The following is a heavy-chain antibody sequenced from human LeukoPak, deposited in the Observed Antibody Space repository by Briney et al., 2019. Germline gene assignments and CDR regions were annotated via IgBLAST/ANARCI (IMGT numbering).Heavy chain of an antibody. CDR2: INPSGCST. V-gene: IGHV1-46*01. J-gene: IGHJ4*02. Sequence: ASVKLSCKASGYTFTSYYMHWVRQAPGQGLEWMGIINPSGCSTSYAQKFQGRVTMTRDTATSTVYMELSSLRSEDTAVYYCARDHDYGEHAKYYFDYWGQGTLVTVSS. D-gene: IGHD4-17*01. CDR1: GYTFTSYY. CDR3: ARDHDYGEHAKYYFDY.